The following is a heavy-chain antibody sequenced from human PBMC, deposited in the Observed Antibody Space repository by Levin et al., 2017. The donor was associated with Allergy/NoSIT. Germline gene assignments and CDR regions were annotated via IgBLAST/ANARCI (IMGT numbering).Heavy chain of an antibody. D-gene: IGHD2-15*01. CDR3: AKGSYCSAGTCYSRLGY. V-gene: IGHV3-23*01. CDR2: ISGSGGTT. CDR1: GFTFSSDV. Sequence: GGSLRLSCAGSGFTFSSDVMSWVRQAPGKGLEWVSGISGSGGTTYYADSVKGRFTISRDNSNNTLYLQMNSLRAEDTAVYYCAKGSYCSAGTCYSRLGYWGQGTLVTVSS. J-gene: IGHJ4*02.